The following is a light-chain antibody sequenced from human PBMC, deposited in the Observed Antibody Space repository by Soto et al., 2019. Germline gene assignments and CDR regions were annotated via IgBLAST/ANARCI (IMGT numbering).Light chain of an antibody. Sequence: EIVMTQSPATLSVSPGERATLSCRASQSLSSNLAWYQQRPGQAPRLLIYDASNRATGVPARFSGSGSGTDFTLTISSLEPEDFAVYYCQQRSSWPPTFGQGTRLEIK. CDR2: DAS. CDR1: QSLSSN. J-gene: IGKJ5*01. V-gene: IGKV3-11*01. CDR3: QQRSSWPPT.